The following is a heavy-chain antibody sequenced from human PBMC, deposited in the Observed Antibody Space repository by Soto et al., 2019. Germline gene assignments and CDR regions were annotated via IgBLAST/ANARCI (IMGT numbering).Heavy chain of an antibody. CDR1: GFTFDDYT. Sequence: EVQLVESGGVVVQPGGSLRLSCAASGFTFDDYTMHWVRQAPGKGLEWVSLISWDGGSTYYADSVKDRFTISRDNSKNSLYLQMNSLRTEDTALYYCAKDRYDYVWGSYRRLPDYWGQGTLVTVSS. CDR3: AKDRYDYVWGSYRRLPDY. CDR2: ISWDGGST. J-gene: IGHJ4*02. D-gene: IGHD3-16*02. V-gene: IGHV3-43*01.